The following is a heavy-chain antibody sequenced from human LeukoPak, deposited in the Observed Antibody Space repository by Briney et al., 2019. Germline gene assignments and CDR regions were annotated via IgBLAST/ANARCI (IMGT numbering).Heavy chain of an antibody. CDR2: IYYSGST. CDR1: GGSISSYY. J-gene: IGHJ4*02. CDR3: ARDLGAGWYYFDY. V-gene: IGHV4-59*01. D-gene: IGHD6-13*01. Sequence: PSETLSLTCTVSGGSISSYYWSWIRQPPGKGLEWIGYIYYSGSTNYNPSLKSRVTISADTSKNQFSLKLSSVTAADTAVYYCARDLGAGWYYFDYWGQGTLVTVSS.